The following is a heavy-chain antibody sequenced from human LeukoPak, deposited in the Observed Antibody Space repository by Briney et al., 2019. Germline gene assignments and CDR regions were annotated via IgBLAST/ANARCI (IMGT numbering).Heavy chain of an antibody. J-gene: IGHJ4*02. CDR1: GFSFTAYS. CDR2: IGPGGDI. V-gene: IGHV3-48*01. CDR3: AGRFDS. Sequence: GGSLRLSCAASGFSFTAYSMNWVRQAPGRGLEWISYIGPGGDIYYADSVTGRFTVSRDTAKNSLYLQMNGLRVEDTAVYYCAGRFDSWGQGALVTVSS.